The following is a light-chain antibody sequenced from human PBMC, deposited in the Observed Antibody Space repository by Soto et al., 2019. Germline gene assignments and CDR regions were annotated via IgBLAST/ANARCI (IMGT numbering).Light chain of an antibody. CDR3: QHYNSYSEA. CDR2: AAS. V-gene: IGKV1-9*01. Sequence: DIQLTQSPSFLSASVGDRVTMTCRASQGIRSYLAWYQQKSGKAPKLLIYAASTLQSGVPSRFSGSGSGTEFTLTISSLQPDDFATYYCQHYNSYSEAFGQGTKVDIK. J-gene: IGKJ1*01. CDR1: QGIRSY.